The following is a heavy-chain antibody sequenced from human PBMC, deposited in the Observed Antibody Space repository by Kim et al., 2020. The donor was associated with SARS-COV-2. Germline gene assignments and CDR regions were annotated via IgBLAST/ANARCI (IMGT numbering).Heavy chain of an antibody. J-gene: IGHJ4*02. D-gene: IGHD3-16*01. V-gene: IGHV3-64D*06. CDR2: ISADGRDT. Sequence: GGSLRLSCSASGFTFSDYPMHWVRQAPGKGLEYVSAISADGRDTYYADSVKGRFTISRDNSKNTVCLQMTSLRTEDTAVYYCVKRSVLHAYYYDYCGQG. CDR3: VKRSVLHAYYYDY. CDR1: GFTFSDYP.